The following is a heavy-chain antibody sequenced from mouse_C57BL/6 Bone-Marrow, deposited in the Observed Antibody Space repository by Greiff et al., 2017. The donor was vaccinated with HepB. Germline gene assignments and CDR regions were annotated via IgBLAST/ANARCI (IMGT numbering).Heavy chain of an antibody. Sequence: QVQLQQPGAELVKPGASVKLSCKASGYTFTSYWMHWVKQRPGQGLEWIGMIHPNSGSTNYNEKFKSKATLTVDKSSSTAYMQLSSLTSEDSAVYYCARYAAKDYWYFDVWGTGTTVTVSS. CDR1: GYTFTSYW. J-gene: IGHJ1*03. D-gene: IGHD6-5*01. V-gene: IGHV1-64*01. CDR2: IHPNSGST. CDR3: ARYAAKDYWYFDV.